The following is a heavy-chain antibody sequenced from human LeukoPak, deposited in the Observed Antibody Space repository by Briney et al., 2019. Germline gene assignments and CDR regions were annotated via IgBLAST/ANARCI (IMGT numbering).Heavy chain of an antibody. CDR3: AKDLSGYCSGGSCYNGRWFDP. D-gene: IGHD2-15*01. Sequence: SETLSLTCTVSGGSISSYYWSWIRQPAGKGLEWIGRIYTSGSNNYNPSLKSRVTMSVDTSKNQFSLKLSSVTAADTAVYYCAKDLSGYCSGGSCYNGRWFDPWGQGTLVTVSS. CDR1: GGSISSYY. V-gene: IGHV4-4*07. J-gene: IGHJ5*02. CDR2: IYTSGSN.